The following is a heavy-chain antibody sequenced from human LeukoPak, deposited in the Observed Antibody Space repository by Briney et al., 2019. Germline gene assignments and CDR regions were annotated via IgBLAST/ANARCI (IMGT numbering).Heavy chain of an antibody. J-gene: IGHJ4*02. CDR2: INWNGGST. D-gene: IGHD3-3*01. CDR3: ARCSSFNYDFSGYFDY. V-gene: IGHV3-20*04. CDR1: GFTFDDYG. Sequence: RPGGSLRLSCAASGFTFDDYGMSWVRQAPGKGLEWGSGINWNGGSTGYADSVKGRFTISRDNAKNSLYLQINSLRAEDTALYYCARCSSFNYDFSGYFDYWGQGTLVTVSS.